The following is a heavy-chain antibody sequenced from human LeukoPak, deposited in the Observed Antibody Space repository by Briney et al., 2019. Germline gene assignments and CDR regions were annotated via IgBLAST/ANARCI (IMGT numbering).Heavy chain of an antibody. Sequence: GASVRVSCKASGYTFTSYAMHWVRQAPGQRLEWMGWINAGNGNTKYSQKFQGRVTITRDTSASTAYMELSSLRSEDTAVYYCARAEDPAMVNVGDYYYYAMDIWGQGTTVTVSS. D-gene: IGHD5-18*01. CDR3: ARAEDPAMVNVGDYYYYAMDI. V-gene: IGHV1-3*01. CDR2: INAGNGNT. CDR1: GYTFTSYA. J-gene: IGHJ6*02.